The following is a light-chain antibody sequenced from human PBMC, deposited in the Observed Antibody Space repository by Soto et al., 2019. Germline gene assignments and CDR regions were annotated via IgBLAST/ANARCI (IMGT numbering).Light chain of an antibody. V-gene: IGLV2-14*03. CDR1: SSDVGGNKY. J-gene: IGLJ1*01. Sequence: QSALTQPASVSGSPGQSITISCTGTSSDVGGNKYVSWYQHYPGKAPKLMICDVSNRPSGVSNRFSGSKSGNTASLTISELQAEDEADYYCSAFTGTTYVFGTGTKVTVL. CDR3: SAFTGTTYV. CDR2: DVS.